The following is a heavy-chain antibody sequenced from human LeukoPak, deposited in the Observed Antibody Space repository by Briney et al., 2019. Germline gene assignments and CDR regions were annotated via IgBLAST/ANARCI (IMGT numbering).Heavy chain of an antibody. Sequence: SETLSLTCTVSGGSISSYYWSWIRQPAGKGLEWIGRIYTSGSTNYNPSLKSRVTMSVDTSKNQFSLKLSSVTAADTAVYYCARDRYSNYGYYYYYMDVWGKGTTVTVSS. V-gene: IGHV4-4*07. CDR3: ARDRYSNYGYYYYYMDV. CDR1: GGSISSYY. CDR2: IYTSGST. J-gene: IGHJ6*03. D-gene: IGHD4-11*01.